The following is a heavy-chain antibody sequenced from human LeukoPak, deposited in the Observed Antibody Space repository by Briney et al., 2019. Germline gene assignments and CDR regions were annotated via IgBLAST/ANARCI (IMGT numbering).Heavy chain of an antibody. J-gene: IGHJ6*02. Sequence: SQTLSLTCAISGDSVSSNSAAWNWIRQSPSRGLEWPGRTFFRSKWYDDYAVSVKSRITINPDTSKNQFSLQLNSVTPEDTAVYYCARSDGARYHHGMDVWGQGTTVTVSS. CDR1: GDSVSSNSAA. CDR2: TFFRSKWYD. CDR3: ARSDGARYHHGMDV. D-gene: IGHD1-14*01. V-gene: IGHV6-1*01.